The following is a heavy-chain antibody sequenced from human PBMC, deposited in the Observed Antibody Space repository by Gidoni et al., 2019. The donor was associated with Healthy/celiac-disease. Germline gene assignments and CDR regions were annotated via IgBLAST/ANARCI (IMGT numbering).Heavy chain of an antibody. J-gene: IGHJ4*02. D-gene: IGHD1-26*01. CDR3: ARHPSYSGSRDY. CDR2: IYYSGST. Sequence: QLQLQESGPGLVKPSETLSLTCTVSGGSISSSSYYWGWIRQPPGKGLEWIGSIYYSGSTYYNPSLKSRVTISVDTSKNQFSLKLSSVTAADTAVYYCARHPSYSGSRDYWGQGTLVTVSS. V-gene: IGHV4-39*01. CDR1: GGSISSSSYY.